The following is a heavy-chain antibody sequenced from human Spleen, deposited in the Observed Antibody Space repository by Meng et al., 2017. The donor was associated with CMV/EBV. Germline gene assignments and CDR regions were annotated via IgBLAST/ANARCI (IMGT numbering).Heavy chain of an antibody. J-gene: IGHJ5*02. CDR2: IYYSGSS. CDR1: GASISGSTFS. Sequence: SETLSLTCTVSGASISGSTFSWGWIRQSPGKGLEWIGNIYYSGSSYSKASLKSRVTMSVDTSRNQFSLKLNFVTAADTAVYYCARVKRVASAGTWVNWFDPWGQGTLVTVSS. CDR3: ARVKRVASAGTWVNWFDP. D-gene: IGHD6-13*01. V-gene: IGHV4-39*07.